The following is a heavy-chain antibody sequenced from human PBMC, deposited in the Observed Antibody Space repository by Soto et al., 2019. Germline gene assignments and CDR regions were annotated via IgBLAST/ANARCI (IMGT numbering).Heavy chain of an antibody. D-gene: IGHD3-22*01. CDR3: GSSHLNDFDTSGYYWYLEL. J-gene: IGHJ2*01. CDR1: AFTFSSYG. CDR2: IWYDGSNK. Sequence: QVQLVESGGGVVQPGRSLRLSCAASAFTFSSYGMHWVRQAPGKGLEWVAVIWYDGSNKYYGDSVKGRFSISRDNSKNSRYLQMNGLRAEDTAVYYCGSSHLNDFDTSGYYWYLELWGRGTLVTVSS. V-gene: IGHV3-33*01.